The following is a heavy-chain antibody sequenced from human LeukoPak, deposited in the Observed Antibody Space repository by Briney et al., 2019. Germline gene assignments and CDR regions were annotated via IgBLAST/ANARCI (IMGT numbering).Heavy chain of an antibody. J-gene: IGHJ4*02. CDR1: GYTFTSYG. CDR3: AGSGDIVATKSFDY. Sequence: ASVKVSCKASGYTFTSYGINWVRQAPGQGLEWMGWINTYNGNTNYAQKLQGRVTMTTDTSTSTAYMELRSLRSDDTAVYYCAGSGDIVATKSFDYWGQGTLVTVSS. D-gene: IGHD5-12*01. CDR2: INTYNGNT. V-gene: IGHV1-18*01.